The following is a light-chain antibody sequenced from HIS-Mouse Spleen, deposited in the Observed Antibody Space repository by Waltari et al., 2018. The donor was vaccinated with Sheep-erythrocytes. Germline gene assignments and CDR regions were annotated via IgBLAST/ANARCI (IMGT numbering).Light chain of an antibody. CDR2: DVS. V-gene: IGLV2-11*01. CDR1: SSDVGGYNY. Sequence: QSALTQHRSVSGSPGPPVTISCTGTSSDVGGYNYVSWYQQHPGKAPKLMIYDVSKLPSGVPDRISGSKSGNTASLTISGLQAEDEADYYCCSYAGSYNHVFGTGTKVTVL. CDR3: CSYAGSYNHV. J-gene: IGLJ1*01.